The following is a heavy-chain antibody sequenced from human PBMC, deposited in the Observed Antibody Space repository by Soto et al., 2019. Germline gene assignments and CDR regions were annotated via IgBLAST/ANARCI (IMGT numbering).Heavy chain of an antibody. V-gene: IGHV3-66*01. CDR3: ARAMATIKGPDAFDI. CDR2: IYSGGST. J-gene: IGHJ3*02. Sequence: EVQLVESGGGLVQPGGSLRLSCAASGFTVSSNYMSWVRQAPGKGLEWVSVIYSGGSTYYADSVKGRFTISRDNSKNTLYLQMNSLRAEDTAVYYCARAMATIKGPDAFDIWGQGTMVTVSS. D-gene: IGHD5-12*01. CDR1: GFTVSSNY.